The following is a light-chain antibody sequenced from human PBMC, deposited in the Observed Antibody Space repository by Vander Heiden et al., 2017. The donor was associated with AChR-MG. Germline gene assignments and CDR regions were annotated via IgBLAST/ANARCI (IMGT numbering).Light chain of an antibody. Sequence: DIQMTQSPSSLSASVGDRVTITCRASQSISSYLNWYQQKPGKAPKLLIYAASSLQSGVPSRFSGSGSGTDFTLTISRLQPEDFATYYCHQRDSTPLTFGQGTKVEIK. J-gene: IGKJ1*01. CDR2: AAS. CDR3: HQRDSTPLT. V-gene: IGKV1-39*01. CDR1: QSISSY.